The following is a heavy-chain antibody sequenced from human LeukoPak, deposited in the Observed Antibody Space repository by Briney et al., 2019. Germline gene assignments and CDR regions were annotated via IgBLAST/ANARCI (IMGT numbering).Heavy chain of an antibody. CDR3: ARHPKYCSGGSCIDAFDI. CDR1: GGSISSYY. D-gene: IGHD2-15*01. Sequence: SETLSLTCTVSGGSISSYYWSWIRQPPGKGLEWIGYIYYSGSTNYKPSLKSRVTISVETSKNQFSLKLSSVTAADTAVYYCARHPKYCSGGSCIDAFDIWGQGTMVTVSS. CDR2: IYYSGST. V-gene: IGHV4-59*08. J-gene: IGHJ3*02.